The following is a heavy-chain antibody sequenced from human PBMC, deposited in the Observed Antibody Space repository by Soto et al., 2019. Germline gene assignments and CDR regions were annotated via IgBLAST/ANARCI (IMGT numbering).Heavy chain of an antibody. J-gene: IGHJ6*02. CDR3: ARHEPTIYYYSGMDV. Sequence: PGESLKISCKGSGYSFTSYWIGWVRQMPGKGLEWMGIIYPGDSDTRYSPSFQGQVTISADKSISTAYLQWSSLKASDTAIYYCARHEPTIYYYSGMDVWGQGTTVTVSS. CDR1: GYSFTSYW. D-gene: IGHD3-3*01. CDR2: IYPGDSDT. V-gene: IGHV5-51*01.